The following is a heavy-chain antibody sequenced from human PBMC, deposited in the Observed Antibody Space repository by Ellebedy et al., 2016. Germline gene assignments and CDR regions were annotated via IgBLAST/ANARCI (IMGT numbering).Heavy chain of an antibody. Sequence: ASVKVSXKASGYTFTSYAMHWVRQAPGQRLEWMGWINAGNGNTKYSQKFQGRVTITRDTSASTAYMELSSLRSEDTAVYYCARAIRHAAALYYFDYWGQGTLVTVSS. V-gene: IGHV1-3*01. J-gene: IGHJ4*02. CDR3: ARAIRHAAALYYFDY. CDR2: INAGNGNT. D-gene: IGHD1-14*01. CDR1: GYTFTSYA.